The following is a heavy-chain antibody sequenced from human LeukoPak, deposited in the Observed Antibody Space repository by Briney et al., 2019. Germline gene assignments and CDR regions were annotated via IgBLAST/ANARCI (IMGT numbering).Heavy chain of an antibody. CDR2: ISYDGSNK. V-gene: IGHV3-30-3*01. Sequence: GGSLRLSCAASGFTFSSYAMPWVRQAPGKGLEWVAVISYDGSNKYYADSVKGRFTISRDNSKNTLYLQMNSLRAEDTAVYYCAREYSSSSGYYYGMDVWGQGTTVTVSS. CDR3: AREYSSSSGYYYGMDV. CDR1: GFTFSSYA. D-gene: IGHD6-6*01. J-gene: IGHJ6*02.